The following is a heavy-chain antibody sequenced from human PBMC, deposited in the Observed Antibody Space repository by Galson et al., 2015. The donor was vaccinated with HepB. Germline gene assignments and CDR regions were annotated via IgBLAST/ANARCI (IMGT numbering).Heavy chain of an antibody. V-gene: IGHV4-59*01. Sequence: SETLSLTCTVSGGSISSYYWSWIRQPPGKGLEWIGCIYYSGSTNYNPSLKSRVTISVDTSKNQFSLKLSSVTAADTAVYYCASQQIYDSSGYYYFDYWGQGTLVTVSS. CDR3: ASQQIYDSSGYYYFDY. J-gene: IGHJ4*02. CDR2: IYYSGST. D-gene: IGHD3-22*01. CDR1: GGSISSYY.